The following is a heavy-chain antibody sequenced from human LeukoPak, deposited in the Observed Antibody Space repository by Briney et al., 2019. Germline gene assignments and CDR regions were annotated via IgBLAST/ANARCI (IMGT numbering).Heavy chain of an antibody. Sequence: GGSLRLSCAASGFTFSSYAMNWVRQAPGKGLEWGSGISDSAGSAYYAASVKGRFTISRDNSKSTLYLQMNSLRAEDTAVYFCAKGTGSRSRLLRFFDFFDFWGQGTLVTVSS. CDR3: AKGTGSRSRLLRFFDFFDF. CDR1: GFTFSSYA. CDR2: ISDSAGSA. J-gene: IGHJ4*02. D-gene: IGHD3-9*01. V-gene: IGHV3-23*01.